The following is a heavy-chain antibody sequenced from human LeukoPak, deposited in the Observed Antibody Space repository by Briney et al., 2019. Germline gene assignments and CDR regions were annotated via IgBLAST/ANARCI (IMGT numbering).Heavy chain of an antibody. Sequence: GESLKISCKGSGHSFSSYWIGWVRQMPGKGLEWMGIIYPGDSDTRYSPSFQGQVTISADRSISTAYLQWSSLKASDTAMYYCARPGQLGEYTPYYFDYWGQGTLVTVSS. CDR3: ARPGQLGEYTPYYFDY. CDR2: IYPGDSDT. CDR1: GHSFSSYW. J-gene: IGHJ4*02. V-gene: IGHV5-51*01. D-gene: IGHD3-16*01.